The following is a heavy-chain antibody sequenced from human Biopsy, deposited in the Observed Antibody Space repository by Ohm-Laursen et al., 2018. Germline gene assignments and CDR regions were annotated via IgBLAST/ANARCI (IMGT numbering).Heavy chain of an antibody. D-gene: IGHD1-14*01. CDR1: GGSLSSYS. Sequence: PPGTLSLTCTVSGGSLSSYSWSWIRQPAGKGLEWIGQIYTSGITNYNPSLKSRVTMSVDTSKNKFSLRVSSATAADTAVHYCARDRDRRGWFDPWGQGTLVTVSS. CDR3: ARDRDRRGWFDP. CDR2: IYTSGIT. V-gene: IGHV4-4*07. J-gene: IGHJ5*02.